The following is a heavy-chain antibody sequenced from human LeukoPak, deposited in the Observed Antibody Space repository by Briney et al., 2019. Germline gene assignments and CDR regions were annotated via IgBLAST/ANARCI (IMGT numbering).Heavy chain of an antibody. CDR1: GFTFSRYA. CDR2: ISGSGSDT. D-gene: IGHD6-13*01. Sequence: GGSLRLSCAASGFTFSRYAMNWVRQAPGKGLEWVSAISGSGSDTYYADSVKGRLTISRDTSKNTLYLQMNSLRPEDTAVYYCAKAGGSSWAVLDYWGQGTLVTVSS. V-gene: IGHV3-23*01. J-gene: IGHJ4*02. CDR3: AKAGGSSWAVLDY.